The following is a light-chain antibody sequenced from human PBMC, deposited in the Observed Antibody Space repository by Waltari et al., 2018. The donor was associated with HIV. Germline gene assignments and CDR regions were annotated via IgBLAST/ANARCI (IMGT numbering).Light chain of an antibody. J-gene: IGLJ2*01. V-gene: IGLV2-11*01. CDR1: SSDVGAYDY. CDR2: GVT. CDR3: SSYAGRYTVV. Sequence: QSALTQPRSVSGSPGQSVTISCTGTSSDVGAYDYVSWYPQYPGKAPKVILYGVTKRPSGIPDRFSGSKSGSTASLTISGPQAEDEADYFCSSYAGRYTVVFGGGTKLTVL.